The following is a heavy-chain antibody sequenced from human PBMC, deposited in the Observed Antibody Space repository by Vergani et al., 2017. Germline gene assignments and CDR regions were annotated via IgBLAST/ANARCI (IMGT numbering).Heavy chain of an antibody. CDR3: AKDRLRGSGSSMLLDY. CDR1: GFTFDYYA. Sequence: EVPLVESGGGLVQPGGSLRLSCAASGFTFDYYAIHWVRQAPGKGLEWVSLISGDGGRTYYADSVKGRFTISRDKSKNCLYLQMNSLRTEDNSLYYCAKDRLRGSGSSMLLDYGGQGTLVTVSS. V-gene: IGHV3-43*02. CDR2: ISGDGGRT. D-gene: IGHD3-10*01. J-gene: IGHJ4*02.